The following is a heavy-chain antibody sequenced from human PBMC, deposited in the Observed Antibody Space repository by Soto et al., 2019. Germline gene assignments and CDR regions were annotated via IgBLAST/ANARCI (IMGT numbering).Heavy chain of an antibody. CDR2: LYSSGST. CDR1: GGSVGSDSYY. V-gene: IGHV4-61*01. Sequence: QVQLQESGPGLVKPSETLSLTSTISGGSVGSDSYYCRCIRQPPRGGLQWIGDLYSSGSTNYNPSLKSRVTISVDTSKNQFSLKLRSVTAADTAVYYCARGADNSGWIDYWGQGTLVTVSS. D-gene: IGHD6-19*01. J-gene: IGHJ4*02. CDR3: ARGADNSGWIDY.